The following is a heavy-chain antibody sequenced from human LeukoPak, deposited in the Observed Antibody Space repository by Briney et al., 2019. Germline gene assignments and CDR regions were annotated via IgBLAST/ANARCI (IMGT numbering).Heavy chain of an antibody. J-gene: IGHJ4*02. Sequence: SQTLSLTCTVSGGSISSGGYYWSWIRQHPGKGLEWIGYIYYSGSTNYKPSLKSRATISVDTSKNQFSLKLSSVTAADTAVYYCARLPDWSIPLYFDYWGQGTLVTVSS. D-gene: IGHD3-9*01. CDR2: IYYSGST. CDR3: ARLPDWSIPLYFDY. CDR1: GGSISSGGYY. V-gene: IGHV4-31*03.